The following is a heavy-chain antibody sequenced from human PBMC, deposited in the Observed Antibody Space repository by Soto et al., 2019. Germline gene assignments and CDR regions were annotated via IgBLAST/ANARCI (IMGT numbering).Heavy chain of an antibody. CDR3: ASTLSVAGTVWFDR. D-gene: IGHD6-19*01. CDR2: IYNSGST. J-gene: IGHJ5*02. V-gene: IGHV4-59*01. CDR1: GGSLNSYY. Sequence: PSETLSLTCPVSGGSLNSYYWSWIRQPPGKGLEWIGYIYNSGSTNHNPSLKSRVTISLDKSKNQFSLKLNSLTAADTAVYYCASTLSVAGTVWFDRWGQGILVTVSS.